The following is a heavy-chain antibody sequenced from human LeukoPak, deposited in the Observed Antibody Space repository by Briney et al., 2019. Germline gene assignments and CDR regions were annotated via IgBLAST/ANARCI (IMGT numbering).Heavy chain of an antibody. Sequence: GGSLRLSCVASGFTFSNYAMSWVRQAPGKGLEWVSSISDGGGGTYYADSVKGRFTISRDNSKNTLYLLMNSLRAEDTAIYYCANRGKYYFDYWGQGTLVTVSS. CDR1: GFTFSNYA. D-gene: IGHD3-10*01. CDR2: ISDGGGGT. V-gene: IGHV3-23*01. CDR3: ANRGKYYFDY. J-gene: IGHJ4*02.